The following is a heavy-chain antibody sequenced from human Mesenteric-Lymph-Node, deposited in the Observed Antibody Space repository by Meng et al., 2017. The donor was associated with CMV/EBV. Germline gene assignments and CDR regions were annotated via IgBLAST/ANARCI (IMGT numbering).Heavy chain of an antibody. CDR1: GGYILSGHW. Sequence: VSGGYILSGHWWNWLRQSPGKGLEWIGEIYHSGVTNYNPSLKSRVTISLDKSKNHFSLKLSSVTAADTAVYYCARETDYYGSGNSHWGQGTLVTVS. V-gene: IGHV4-4*02. J-gene: IGHJ4*02. CDR2: IYHSGVT. D-gene: IGHD3-10*01. CDR3: ARETDYYGSGNSH.